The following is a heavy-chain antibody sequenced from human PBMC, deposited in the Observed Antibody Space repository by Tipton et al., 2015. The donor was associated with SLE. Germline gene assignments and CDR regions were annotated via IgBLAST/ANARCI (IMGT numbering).Heavy chain of an antibody. CDR1: GGSFSGYY. J-gene: IGHJ4*02. D-gene: IGHD6-13*01. CDR3: ARQGIAAPSAYFDY. V-gene: IGHV4-34*01. Sequence: TLSLTCTVSGGSFSGYYWSWIRQPPGKGLEWIGEINHSGSTNYNPSLKSRVTISVDTSKNQFSLKLSSVTAADTAVYYCARQGIAAPSAYFDYWGQGTLVTVSS. CDR2: INHSGST.